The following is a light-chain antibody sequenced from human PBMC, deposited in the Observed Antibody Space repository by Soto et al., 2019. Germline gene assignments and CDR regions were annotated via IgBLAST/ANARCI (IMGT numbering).Light chain of an antibody. CDR1: QSISSW. CDR3: QQYKSYWYT. Sequence: DIQMTQSPSTLSASVGDRVTITCRASQSISSWLAWYQQKPGKAPKLLIYDASSLESGVPSRFSGSGSGTEFTLTISSLQPDDFATYYCQQYKSYWYTFGQGTKLEIK. CDR2: DAS. V-gene: IGKV1-5*01. J-gene: IGKJ2*01.